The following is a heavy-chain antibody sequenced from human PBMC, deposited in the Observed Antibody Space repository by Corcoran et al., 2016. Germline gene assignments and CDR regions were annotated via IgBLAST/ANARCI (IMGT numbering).Heavy chain of an antibody. CDR1: GGSFSGYY. J-gene: IGHJ4*02. D-gene: IGHD1-1*01. Sequence: QVQLQQWGAGLLKPSETLSLTCAVYGGSFSGYYWSWIRQPPGKGLEWIGEINHSGSTNYNPSLKSRVTISVDTSKNQFSLKLSSVTAADTAVYYCARGTNWAHGNDWGQGTLVTVSS. CDR3: ARGTNWAHGND. CDR2: INHSGST. V-gene: IGHV4-34*01.